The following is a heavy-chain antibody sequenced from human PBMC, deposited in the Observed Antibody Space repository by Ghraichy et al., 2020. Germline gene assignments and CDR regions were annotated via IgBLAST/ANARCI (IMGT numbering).Heavy chain of an antibody. CDR1: GYTFTSYG. V-gene: IGHV1-18*04. CDR2: ISAYNGNT. D-gene: IGHD6-6*01. Sequence: ASVKVSCKASGYTFTSYGISWVRQPPGQGLEWMGWISAYNGNTNYAQKLQGRVTMTTDTSTSTAYMELRSLRSDDTAVYYCARDLGHKKARFSQYGMDVWGQGTTVTVSS. CDR3: ARDLGHKKARFSQYGMDV. J-gene: IGHJ6*02.